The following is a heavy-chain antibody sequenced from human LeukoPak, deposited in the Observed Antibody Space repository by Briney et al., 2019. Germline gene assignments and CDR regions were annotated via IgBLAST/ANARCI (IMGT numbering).Heavy chain of an antibody. CDR2: MSPNSGDT. CDR1: GYSFTSYW. CDR3: ARGPPNWGYDY. J-gene: IGHJ4*02. Sequence: GESPKISCKGSGYSFTSYWIGWVRQATGQRPEWMGWMSPNSGDTGYAQKFQDRVTMSRNTSISTAYMELSSLRSDDTAVYYCARGPPNWGYDYWGPGTLVTVSS. V-gene: IGHV1-8*02. D-gene: IGHD7-27*01.